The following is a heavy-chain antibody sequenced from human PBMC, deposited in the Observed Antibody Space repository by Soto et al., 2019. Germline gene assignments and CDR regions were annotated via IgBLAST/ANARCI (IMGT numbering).Heavy chain of an antibody. CDR1: GGTLSDYA. D-gene: IGHD3-10*01. J-gene: IGHJ6*02. CDR3: AGAAVREIMAQESSGMAV. CDR2: IMPTVDSA. V-gene: IGHV1-69*01. Sequence: QVQLVQSGAEVKTPGSSVKVSCKASGGTLSDYAISWVRQAPGQGLEWMGGIMPTVDSANYAQNFQGRLTISADESTTTANLELSSLRSDDTAVYYCAGAAVREIMAQESSGMAVGGQGPTVIVSS.